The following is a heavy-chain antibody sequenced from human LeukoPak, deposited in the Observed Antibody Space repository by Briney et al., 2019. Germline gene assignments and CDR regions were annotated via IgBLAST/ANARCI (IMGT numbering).Heavy chain of an antibody. CDR3: AKRGVVIRVILVGFHKEANYFDS. J-gene: IGHJ4*02. D-gene: IGHD3-22*01. CDR1: GFTFSTYA. V-gene: IGHV3-23*01. CDR2: TSGSGDNT. Sequence: GGSLRLSCAASGFTFSTYAMSWVRQAPGKGLEWVSLTSGSGDNTFHADSVQGRFTISRDNSKNTLYLQMNSLRAEDTAVYFCAKRGVVIRVILVGFHKEANYFDSWGQGALVTVSS.